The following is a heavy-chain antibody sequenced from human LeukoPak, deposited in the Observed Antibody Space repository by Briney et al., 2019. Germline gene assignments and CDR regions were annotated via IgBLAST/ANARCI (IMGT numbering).Heavy chain of an antibody. D-gene: IGHD6-13*01. CDR3: ARGLPGGFVGFSSSYYPLDH. CDR1: RFAFSRYS. Sequence: GGSLRLSCAASRFAFSRYSMHWVRQAPGKGLEWVAVASYDGGNKYYAGSVKGRFIISRDNSKNTLSLQMNSLRLEDTAAYYCARGLPGGFVGFSSSYYPLDHWGQGTLVTVSS. CDR2: ASYDGGNK. J-gene: IGHJ4*02. V-gene: IGHV3-30-3*01.